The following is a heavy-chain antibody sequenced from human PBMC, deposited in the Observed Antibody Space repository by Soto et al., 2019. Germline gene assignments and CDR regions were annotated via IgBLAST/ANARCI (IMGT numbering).Heavy chain of an antibody. CDR3: VFGIGGAIRRVYFDY. D-gene: IGHD1-26*01. V-gene: IGHV3-23*01. Sequence: GGSLRLSCAASGFTFSSYAMSWVRQAPGKGLEWVSAISGSGGSTYYADSVKGRFTISRDNSKNTLYLQMNSLRAEDTAVYYCVFGIGGAIRRVYFDYWGQGTLVTVSS. J-gene: IGHJ4*02. CDR1: GFTFSSYA. CDR2: ISGSGGST.